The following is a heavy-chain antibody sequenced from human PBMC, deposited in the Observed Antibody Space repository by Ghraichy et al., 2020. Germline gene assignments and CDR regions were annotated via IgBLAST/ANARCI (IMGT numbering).Heavy chain of an antibody. D-gene: IGHD2-15*01. V-gene: IGHV3-7*01. CDR1: GFTFSSYS. CDR2: IKHDSSEK. CDR3: ARDKLENGGGPYRPIDY. J-gene: IGHJ4*02. Sequence: SCAASGFTFSSYSMSWVRQAPGKGLEWVATIKHDSSEKYSMDSVKGRFTISRDNAKNSLYLQVNSLRADDSAVYYCARDKLENGGGPYRPIDYWGPGTLVTVSS.